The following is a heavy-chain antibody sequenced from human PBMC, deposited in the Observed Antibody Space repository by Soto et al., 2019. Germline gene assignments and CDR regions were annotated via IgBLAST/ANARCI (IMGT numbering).Heavy chain of an antibody. J-gene: IGHJ4*02. CDR1: GGTFSSYA. CDR3: ESPVGSGRGGYFDY. D-gene: IGHD2-15*01. V-gene: IGHV1-69*06. CDR2: IIPSIGNA. Sequence: GASVKVSCKASGGTFSSYAISWVRQAPGQGLEGMGGIIPSIGNANYAQKLQGRVTITADKSTSTAYMELRSLRSEDRAVYYCESPVGSGRGGYFDYWGQGTLVTVSS.